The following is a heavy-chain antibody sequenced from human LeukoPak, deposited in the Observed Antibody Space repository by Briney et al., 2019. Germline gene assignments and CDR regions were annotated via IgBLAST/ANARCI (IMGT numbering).Heavy chain of an antibody. J-gene: IGHJ6*02. CDR1: GGSISSYY. CDR2: IYYSGST. Sequence: SETLSLTYTVSGGSISSYYWSWIRQPPGKGLEWIGYIYYSGSTNYNPSLKSRVTISVDTSKNQFSLKLSSVTAADTAVYYCARDNWNYGSSMDVWGQGTTVTVSS. V-gene: IGHV4-59*01. CDR3: ARDNWNYGSSMDV. D-gene: IGHD1-7*01.